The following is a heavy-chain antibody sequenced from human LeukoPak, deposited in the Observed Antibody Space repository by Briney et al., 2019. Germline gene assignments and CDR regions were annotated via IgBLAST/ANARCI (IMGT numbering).Heavy chain of an antibody. J-gene: IGHJ4*02. V-gene: IGHV3-21*01. CDR1: GFPFSSYN. D-gene: IGHD3-22*01. Sequence: PGGSLRLSCAASGFPFSSYNMNWVRRAPGKGLEWVSSIISSSSDIYYADSVKGRFTISRDNARNSLYLQMNGLRADDTAVYYCARDRGYSTFDYWGQGTLVTVSS. CDR3: ARDRGYSTFDY. CDR2: IISSSSDI.